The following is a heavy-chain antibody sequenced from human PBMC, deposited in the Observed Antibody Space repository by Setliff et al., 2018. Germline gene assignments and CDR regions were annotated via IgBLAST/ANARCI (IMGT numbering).Heavy chain of an antibody. J-gene: IGHJ3*02. CDR3: ARDPLTTNRRRAFDT. V-gene: IGHV4-31*03. D-gene: IGHD4-17*01. CDR1: GGSNSSGGYY. Sequence: SETLSLTCTVSGGSNSSGGYYWSWIRQHPGKGLEWIGYIYYSGSTYYNPSLKSRVTISVDTSKNQFSLKLSSVTAADTAVYYCARDPLTTNRRRAFDTWGQGTMVTVSS. CDR2: IYYSGST.